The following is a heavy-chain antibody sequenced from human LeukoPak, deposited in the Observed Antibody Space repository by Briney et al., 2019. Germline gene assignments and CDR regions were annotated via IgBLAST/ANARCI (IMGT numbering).Heavy chain of an antibody. V-gene: IGHV3-30*04. CDR3: ARDRDAFDI. Sequence: GGSLRLSCAASGFTFSSYAMLWVRQAPGKGLEWVAVISYDGSNKYYADSVKGRSTISRDNSKNTLYLQMNSLRAEDTAVYYCARDRDAFDIWGQGTMVTVSS. CDR1: GFTFSSYA. J-gene: IGHJ3*02. CDR2: ISYDGSNK.